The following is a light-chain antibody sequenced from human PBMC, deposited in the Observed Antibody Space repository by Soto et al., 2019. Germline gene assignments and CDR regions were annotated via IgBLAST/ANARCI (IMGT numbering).Light chain of an antibody. J-gene: IGKJ4*01. CDR2: GTS. CDR3: QQYASSPLLT. Sequence: EIVMTQSPATLSVSPGGRATLSCRTSQSISDTLAWYQQKPVQAPRLLIFGTSSRATGIPDRFSGSGSGTDFTLSISRLEPEDFAVYYCQQYASSPLLTFGGGTKVDIK. CDR1: QSISDT. V-gene: IGKV3D-15*01.